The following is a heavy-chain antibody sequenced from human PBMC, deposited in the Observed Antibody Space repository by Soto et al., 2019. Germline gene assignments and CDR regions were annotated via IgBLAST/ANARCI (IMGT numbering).Heavy chain of an antibody. CDR1: GGTFSSYA. D-gene: IGHD6-19*01. CDR2: IIPIFGTA. CDR3: ARLTQQWHGDYYYGMDV. V-gene: IGHV1-69*13. J-gene: IGHJ6*02. Sequence: SVKVSCKASGGTFSSYAISWVRQAPGQGLEWMGGIIPIFGTANYAQKFQGRVTITADESTSTAYMELSSLRSEDTAVYYCARLTQQWHGDYYYGMDVWGQGTTVTVSS.